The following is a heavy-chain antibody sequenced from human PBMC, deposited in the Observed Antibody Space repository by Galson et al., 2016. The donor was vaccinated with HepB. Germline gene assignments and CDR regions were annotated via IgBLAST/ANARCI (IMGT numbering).Heavy chain of an antibody. J-gene: IGHJ4*02. D-gene: IGHD2-21*02. Sequence: CAASGFTFSSYAMNWVRQAPGKGLEWVSVITGSRDTTYYADSVKGRFTISRDNSKNTLYLQMNSLRAEDTAIYYCVKGQHIVVVTSIHWGLGTQVTVSS. V-gene: IGHV3-23*01. CDR2: ITGSRDTT. CDR3: VKGQHIVVVTSIH. CDR1: GFTFSSYA.